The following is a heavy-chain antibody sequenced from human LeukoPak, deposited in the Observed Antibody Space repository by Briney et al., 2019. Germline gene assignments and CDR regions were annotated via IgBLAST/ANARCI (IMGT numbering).Heavy chain of an antibody. CDR2: ISTSSRAT. CDR3: ARAYSSSWYDAFDI. D-gene: IGHD6-13*01. CDR1: GFIFSDYY. V-gene: IGHV3-11*06. J-gene: IGHJ3*02. Sequence: GGSLRLSCAASGFIFSDYYMSWIRQAPGKGLEWISYISTSSRATNYADSVRGRFTISRDNAKNSLYLQMNSLRVDDTSVYYCARAYSSSWYDAFDIWGQGTMVIVSS.